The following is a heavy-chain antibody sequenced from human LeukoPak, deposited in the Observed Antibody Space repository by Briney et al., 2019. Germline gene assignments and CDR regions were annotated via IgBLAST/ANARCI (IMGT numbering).Heavy chain of an antibody. J-gene: IGHJ4*02. D-gene: IGHD2-15*01. V-gene: IGHV1-18*01. Sequence: GASVKVSCKASGYIFTDYGINWVRQAPGPGFERMGWVSGYNGNTNYAQNLQGRVTMTTDTSTSTAYMELRSLRSDDTAVYYCAKDIHPGLGSGASCCFDYWGQGTLVTVSS. CDR1: GYIFTDYG. CDR2: VSGYNGNT. CDR3: AKDIHPGLGSGASCCFDY.